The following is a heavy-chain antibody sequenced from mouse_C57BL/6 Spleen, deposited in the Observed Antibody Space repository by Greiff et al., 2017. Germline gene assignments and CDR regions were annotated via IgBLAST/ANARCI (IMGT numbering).Heavy chain of an antibody. CDR3: ARGTGWDVDD. J-gene: IGHJ2*01. Sequence: VQLQQPGAELVRPGSSVKLSCKASGYTFTSYWMHWVKQRPIQGLEWIGNIDPSDSETHYNQKFKDKATLTVDKSSSTAYMQLSSLTSEDSAVYYGARGTGWDVDDWGQGTTLTVSS. V-gene: IGHV1-52*01. CDR1: GYTFTSYW. D-gene: IGHD4-1*01. CDR2: IDPSDSET.